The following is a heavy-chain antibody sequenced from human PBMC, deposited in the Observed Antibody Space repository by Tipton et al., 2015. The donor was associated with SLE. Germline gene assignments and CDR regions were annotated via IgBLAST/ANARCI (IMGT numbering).Heavy chain of an antibody. D-gene: IGHD6-19*01. CDR1: GDSISNYY. CDR2: IYYSGST. Sequence: LRLSCTVSGDSISNYYWSWIRQPPGKGLEWIGYIYYSGSTNYNPSLKSRATISVDTSKDQFSLKLSSVTAADTAVYSCARGSGWPHWYFDLWGRGTLVTVSS. J-gene: IGHJ2*01. CDR3: ARGSGWPHWYFDL. V-gene: IGHV4-59*01.